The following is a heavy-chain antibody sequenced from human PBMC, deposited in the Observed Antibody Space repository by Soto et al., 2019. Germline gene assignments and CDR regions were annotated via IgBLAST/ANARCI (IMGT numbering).Heavy chain of an antibody. CDR3: AREGPRPYYYYGMDV. V-gene: IGHV1-18*01. J-gene: IGHJ6*02. CDR2: ISPYNDYT. CDR1: GYTFIRYG. Sequence: ASVKVSCKAFGYTFIRYGITWARQAPGQGLEWMGWISPYNDYTIYAQKLQDRVTMTTDTTTNIAYMELRSLRSDDTAVYYCAREGPRPYYYYGMDVWGQGTTVTVSS.